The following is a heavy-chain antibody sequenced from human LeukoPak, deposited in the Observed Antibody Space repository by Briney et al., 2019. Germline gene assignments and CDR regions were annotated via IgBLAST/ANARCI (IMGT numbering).Heavy chain of an antibody. CDR2: ISGSSETI. CDR3: AKDRNWGVPAALLDY. J-gene: IGHJ4*02. D-gene: IGHD2-2*01. V-gene: IGHV3-48*02. Sequence: GGSLRLSCAASGFTFSTYSMNWVRQAPGKGLEWVSYISGSSETIYYADSVKGRFTISRDNAKNSLYLQMNSLRDEDTAVYYCAKDRNWGVPAALLDYWGQGTLVTVSS. CDR1: GFTFSTYS.